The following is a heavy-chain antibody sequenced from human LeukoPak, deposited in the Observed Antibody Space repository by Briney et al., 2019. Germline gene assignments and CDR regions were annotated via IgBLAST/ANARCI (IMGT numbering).Heavy chain of an antibody. V-gene: IGHV3-23*01. CDR2: ISDSGGYS. J-gene: IGHJ4*02. D-gene: IGHD1-26*01. Sequence: PGGSLRLSCAVSGFTFSNYAMSWVRQAPGKGLEWVSVISDSGGYSFYADSVKGRFTISRDNSKNTVFLQMNSLRAEDTAVYYCAKDRPPGGSPLMDYWGQGTLVTVSS. CDR1: GFTFSNYA. CDR3: AKDRPPGGSPLMDY.